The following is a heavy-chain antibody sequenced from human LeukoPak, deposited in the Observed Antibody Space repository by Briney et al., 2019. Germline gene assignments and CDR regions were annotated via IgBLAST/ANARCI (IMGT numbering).Heavy chain of an antibody. V-gene: IGHV4-34*01. CDR3: ARGPPSPYSGSGGCYYFDY. CDR1: GGSFSGYF. CDR2: INHSGST. D-gene: IGHD3-22*01. J-gene: IGHJ4*02. Sequence: PSETLSLTCAVHGGSFSGYFWSWIRRPPGKGLEWIGEINHSGSTNYNPSLKSRVTISLDTPKNQFYLKLSSVTAADTAVYHCARGPPSPYSGSGGCYYFDYWGQATLVTVSS.